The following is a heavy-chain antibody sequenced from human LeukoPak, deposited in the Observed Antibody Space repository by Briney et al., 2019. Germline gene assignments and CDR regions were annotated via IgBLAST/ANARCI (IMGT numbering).Heavy chain of an antibody. CDR1: GGTLSSYA. V-gene: IGHV1-69*13. D-gene: IGHD4-23*01. J-gene: IGHJ6*03. CDR2: IIPIFGTA. CDR3: ARARGNPGYYYMDV. Sequence: SVTVSCKASGGTLSSYAISWVRQAPGQGLEWMGGIIPIFGTANYAQKFQGRVTITADESTSTAYMELSSLRSEDTAVYYCARARGNPGYYYMDVWGKGTTVTVSS.